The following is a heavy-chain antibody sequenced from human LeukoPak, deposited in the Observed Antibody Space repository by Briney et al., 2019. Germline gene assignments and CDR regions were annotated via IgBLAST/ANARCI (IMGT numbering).Heavy chain of an antibody. V-gene: IGHV1-69*13. D-gene: IGHD2-15*01. CDR1: GGTFSSYA. J-gene: IGHJ6*02. CDR2: IIPIFGTA. Sequence: GASVKVSCKASGGTFSSYAISWVRQAPGQGLEWMGGIIPIFGTANYAQKFQGRVTITADESTSTAYMELSSLRSEDTAVYYYARVREAARGPYYYYYGMDVWGQGTTVTVSS. CDR3: ARVREAARGPYYYYYGMDV.